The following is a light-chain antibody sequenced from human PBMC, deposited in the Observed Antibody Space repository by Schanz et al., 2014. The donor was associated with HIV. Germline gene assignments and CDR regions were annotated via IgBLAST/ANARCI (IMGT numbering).Light chain of an antibody. J-gene: IGLJ1*01. CDR3: SSYTNRDIYV. Sequence: QSVLTQPASVAGSPGQPITISCTGTSSDIGAYNYVSWYQQHPGEAPKLLIYDVNNRPSGVSNRFSGSKSGNTASLTISALQAEDEADYYCSSYTNRDIYVIGTGTKLTVL. V-gene: IGLV2-14*03. CDR2: DVN. CDR1: SSDIGAYNY.